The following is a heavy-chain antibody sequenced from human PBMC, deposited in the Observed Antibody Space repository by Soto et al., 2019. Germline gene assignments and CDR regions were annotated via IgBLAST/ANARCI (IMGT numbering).Heavy chain of an antibody. D-gene: IGHD4-17*01. J-gene: IGHJ4*02. V-gene: IGHV3-23*01. CDR1: GFTFNTFA. CDR2: IVGSGGTS. CDR3: AKDRKAMVTSFAF. Sequence: EVQLLESGGNLVQPGGSLRLSCAASGFTFNTFAMSWVRQAPGKGLEWVAGIVGSGGTSYNADSVKGRFIISRDNSKNTVYLQMNSLRAEDTAIYYCAKDRKAMVTSFAFWGQGTLVTVSS.